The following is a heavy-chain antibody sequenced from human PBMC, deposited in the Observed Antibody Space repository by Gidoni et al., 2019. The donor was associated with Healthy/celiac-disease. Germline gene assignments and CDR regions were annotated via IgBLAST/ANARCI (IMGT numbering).Heavy chain of an antibody. CDR3: ARGRLTAAGPDAFDI. CDR2: IKQDGSEK. Sequence: PGKGLEWVANIKQDGSEKYYVDSVKGRFTISRDNAKNSLYLQMNSLRAEDTAVYYCARGRLTAAGPDAFDIWGQGTMVTVSS. D-gene: IGHD6-13*01. V-gene: IGHV3-7*01. J-gene: IGHJ3*02.